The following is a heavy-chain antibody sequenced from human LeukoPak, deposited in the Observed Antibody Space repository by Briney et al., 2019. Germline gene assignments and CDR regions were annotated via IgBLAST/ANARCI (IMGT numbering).Heavy chain of an antibody. Sequence: PGGSLRLSCAASGFTFSSYGMHWVRQAPGKGLEWVAVISYDGSNKYYADSVKGRFTISRDNSKNTLYLQMNSLRAEDTAVYYCAKDRELGFGELLSLPTAFDPWGQGTLVTVSS. CDR3: AKDRELGFGELLSLPTAFDP. CDR2: ISYDGSNK. D-gene: IGHD3-10*01. J-gene: IGHJ5*02. CDR1: GFTFSSYG. V-gene: IGHV3-30*18.